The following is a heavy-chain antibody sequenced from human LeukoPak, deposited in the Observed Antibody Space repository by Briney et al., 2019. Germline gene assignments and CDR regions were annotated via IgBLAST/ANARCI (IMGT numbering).Heavy chain of an antibody. CDR1: GGSVSSYY. J-gene: IGHJ6*02. CDR2: MYISGST. D-gene: IGHD3-9*01. Sequence: SETLSLTCTVSGGSVSSYYWSWIRQPAGKGLEWIGRMYISGSTDYNPSLKSRVTMSLDTSKHQLSLKLISVTAADTALYYCARDLLNGMDVWGQGTTVTVSS. V-gene: IGHV4-4*07. CDR3: ARDLLNGMDV.